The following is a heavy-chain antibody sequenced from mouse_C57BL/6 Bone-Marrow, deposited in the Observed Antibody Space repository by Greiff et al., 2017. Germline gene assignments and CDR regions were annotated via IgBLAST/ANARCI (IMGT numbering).Heavy chain of an antibody. CDR3: ARGNYSNYVDYYAMDY. CDR1: GYSITSDY. D-gene: IGHD2-5*01. CDR2: ISYSGST. J-gene: IGHJ4*01. V-gene: IGHV3-8*01. Sequence: EVMLVESGPGLAKPSQTLSLTCSVTGYSITSDYWNWIRKFPGNKLEYMGYISYSGSTYYNPSLKSRISITRDTSKNQYYLQLNSVTTEDTATYYCARGNYSNYVDYYAMDYWGQGTSVTVSS.